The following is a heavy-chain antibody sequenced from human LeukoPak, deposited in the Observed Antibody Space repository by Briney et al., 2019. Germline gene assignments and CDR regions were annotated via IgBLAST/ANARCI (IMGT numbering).Heavy chain of an antibody. CDR1: GFIFGNYY. Sequence: GGSLRLSCEASGFIFGNYYMSWVRQAPGKGLEWVAAINGTGSTTYHTDSVKGRFTISRDNSKNTLYLQMNSLRSEDTATYYCCDGMDVWGQGTTVAVSS. CDR2: INGTGSTT. J-gene: IGHJ6*02. V-gene: IGHV3-23*01. CDR3: CDGMDV.